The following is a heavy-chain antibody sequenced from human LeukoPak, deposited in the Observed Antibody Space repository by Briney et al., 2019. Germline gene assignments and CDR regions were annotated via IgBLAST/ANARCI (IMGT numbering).Heavy chain of an antibody. J-gene: IGHJ2*01. D-gene: IGHD4-17*01. CDR1: GGSISGGDYY. CDR3: ARVRGYDGDYSKGYWYFDL. Sequence: PSQTLSLTCTVSGGSISGGDYYWSWIRQPPGKGLEWIGYIYYSESTYYNPSLKSRVTISVDTSKNQFSLKLSSVTAADTAVYYCARVRGYDGDYSKGYWYFDLWGRGTLVTVSS. CDR2: IYYSEST. V-gene: IGHV4-30-4*01.